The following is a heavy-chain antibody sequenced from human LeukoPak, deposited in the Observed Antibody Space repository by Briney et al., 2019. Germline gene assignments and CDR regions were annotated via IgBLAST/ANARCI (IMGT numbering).Heavy chain of an antibody. V-gene: IGHV4-34*01. CDR1: GGSFSGYY. J-gene: IGHJ3*02. Sequence: PSETLSLTCAVYGGSFSGYYWSWIRQPPGKGLEWIGEINHSGSTNYNPSLKSRVTISVDTSKNQFSLKLSSVTAADTAVYYCAREIRESGTNYGDYDDAFDIWGQGTMVTVSS. CDR3: AREIRESGTNYGDYDDAFDI. CDR2: INHSGST. D-gene: IGHD4-17*01.